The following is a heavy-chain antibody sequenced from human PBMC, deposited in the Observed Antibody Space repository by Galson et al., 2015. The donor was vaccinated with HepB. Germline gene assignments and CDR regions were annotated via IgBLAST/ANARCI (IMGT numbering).Heavy chain of an antibody. Sequence: SLRLSCAASGFTFSSYSMNWVRQAPGKGLEWVSYISSSGSTIYYADSVKGRFTISRDNAKSSLYLQMNSLRDEDTAVYYCASHLGPPTTGHGVGYWYFDLWGRGTLVTVSS. CDR1: GFTFSSYS. CDR2: ISSSGSTI. D-gene: IGHD1-1*01. J-gene: IGHJ2*01. CDR3: ASHLGPPTTGHGVGYWYFDL. V-gene: IGHV3-48*02.